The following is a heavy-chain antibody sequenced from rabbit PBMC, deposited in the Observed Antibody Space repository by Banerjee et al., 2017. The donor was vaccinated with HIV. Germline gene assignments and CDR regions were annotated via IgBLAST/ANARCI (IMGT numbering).Heavy chain of an antibody. Sequence: QEQLVESGGGLVKPEGSLTLTCKASGFSFSNKYVMCWVRQAPGKGLEWIACINTSSGNTVYATWAKGRFTISKTSSTTVTLQMTSLTAADTATYFCGRDRDGDAGYGSLALWGQGTLVTVS. CDR2: INTSSGNT. J-gene: IGHJ3*01. V-gene: IGHV1S45*01. CDR1: GFSFSNKYV. D-gene: IGHD6-1*01. CDR3: GRDRDGDAGYGSLAL.